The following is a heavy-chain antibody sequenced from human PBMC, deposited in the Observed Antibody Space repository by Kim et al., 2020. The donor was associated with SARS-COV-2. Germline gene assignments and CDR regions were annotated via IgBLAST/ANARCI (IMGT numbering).Heavy chain of an antibody. CDR2: INHSGST. CDR1: GGSFSGYY. CDR3: ARGPRITMIVVVANDAFDI. D-gene: IGHD3-22*01. J-gene: IGHJ3*02. Sequence: SETLSLTCAVYGGSFSGYYWSWIRQPPGKGLEWIGEINHSGSTNYNPSLKSRVTISVDTSKNQFSLKLSSVTAADTAVYYCARGPRITMIVVVANDAFDIWGQGTMVTVSS. V-gene: IGHV4-34*01.